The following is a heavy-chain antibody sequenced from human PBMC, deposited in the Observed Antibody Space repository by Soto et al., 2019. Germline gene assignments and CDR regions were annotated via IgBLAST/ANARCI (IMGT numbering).Heavy chain of an antibody. CDR3: AREGGDCTNGVCYEYYFDY. V-gene: IGHV4-59*01. CDR1: GGSISSSY. Sequence: SETLSLTCTVSGGSISSSYWSWIRQPPGKGLEWIGYMYYSGSTKYNPSLKSRATISVDTSKNQFSLKLSSVTAADTAVYYCAREGGDCTNGVCYEYYFDYWGQGTLVTVSS. J-gene: IGHJ4*02. CDR2: MYYSGST. D-gene: IGHD2-8*01.